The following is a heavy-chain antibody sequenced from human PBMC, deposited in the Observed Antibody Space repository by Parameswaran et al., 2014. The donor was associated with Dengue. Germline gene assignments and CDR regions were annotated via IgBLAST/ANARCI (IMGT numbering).Heavy chain of an antibody. CDR2: IYYSGST. Sequence: RWIRQPPGKGLEWIGYIYYSGSTYYNPSLKSRVTISVDTSKNQFSLKLSSVTAADTAVYYCARSTDYGDYLFDYWGQGTLVTVSS. V-gene: IGHV4-31*02. D-gene: IGHD4-17*01. CDR3: ARSTDYGDYLFDY. J-gene: IGHJ4*02.